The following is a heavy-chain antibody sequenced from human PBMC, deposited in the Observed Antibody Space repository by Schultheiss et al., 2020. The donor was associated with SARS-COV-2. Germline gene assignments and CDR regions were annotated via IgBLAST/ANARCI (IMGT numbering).Heavy chain of an antibody. CDR2: ISWNSGSI. CDR1: GFTFDDYA. J-gene: IGHJ4*02. D-gene: IGHD3-10*01. Sequence: GGSLRLSFAASGFTFDDYAMHWVRQAPGKGLEWVSGISWNSGSIGYADSVKGRFTISRDNSKNTLYLQMNSLRAEDTAVYYSAKDRSGSGSTFDYWGQGTPVTVSS. V-gene: IGHV3-9*01. CDR3: AKDRSGSGSTFDY.